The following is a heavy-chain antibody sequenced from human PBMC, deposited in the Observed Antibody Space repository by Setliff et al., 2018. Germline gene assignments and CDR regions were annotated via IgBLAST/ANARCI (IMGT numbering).Heavy chain of an antibody. D-gene: IGHD3-22*01. V-gene: IGHV4-39*01. J-gene: IGHJ6*03. Sequence: PSETLSLTCTVSGGSVSSTSYYWGWIRQPPGKGLEWTGTIYYTGTTYYSPSLKSRVTISVDTSKNQFSLRLTSVTAADTAVYYCARSRGYKHDSSGYYYDHYYYYYMDVWGKGTPVTVSS. CDR1: GGSVSSTSYY. CDR3: ARSRGYKHDSSGYYYDHYYYYYMDV. CDR2: IYYTGTT.